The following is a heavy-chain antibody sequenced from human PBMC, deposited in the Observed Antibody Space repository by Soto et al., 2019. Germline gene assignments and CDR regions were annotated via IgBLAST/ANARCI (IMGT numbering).Heavy chain of an antibody. V-gene: IGHV4-39*01. CDR1: GGAINTNNYY. J-gene: IGHJ4*02. D-gene: IGHD2-2*01. Sequence: QLQLQESGPGPVKPSGTLSLTCTVSGGAINTNNYYWGWVRQPPGKGLEWIGSVFYDWTTYYSPSLKIRVTISLATSRTQFSLKLNSVTAADTAVYYCARLVVVSPVANVWGQGTLVTVSS. CDR2: VFYDWTT. CDR3: ARLVVVSPVANV.